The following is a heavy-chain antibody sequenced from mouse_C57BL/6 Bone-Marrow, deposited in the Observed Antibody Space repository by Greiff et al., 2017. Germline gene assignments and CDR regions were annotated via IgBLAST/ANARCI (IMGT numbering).Heavy chain of an antibody. V-gene: IGHV1-54*01. Sequence: VQLQQSGAELVRPGTSVKVSCKASGYAFTNYLIEWVKQRPGQGLEWIGVINPGSGGTNYNEKFKGKATLTADKSSSTAYMQLSSLTSEDSAVYFCARHYYGSSLLYWYFDVWGTGTTVTVSS. CDR3: ARHYYGSSLLYWYFDV. J-gene: IGHJ1*03. CDR1: GYAFTNYL. D-gene: IGHD1-1*01. CDR2: INPGSGGT.